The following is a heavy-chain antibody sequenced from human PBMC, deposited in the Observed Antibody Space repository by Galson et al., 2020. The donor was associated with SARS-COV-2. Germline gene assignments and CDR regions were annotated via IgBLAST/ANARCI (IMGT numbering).Heavy chain of an antibody. Sequence: HGESLKISCKGSGYSFTSYWISWVRQMPGKGLEWMGRIDPSDSYTNYSPSFQGHVTISADKSISTAYLQWSSLKASDTAMYYCARSPRSLNYYGSGSFLDYWGQGTLVTVSS. J-gene: IGHJ4*02. CDR1: GYSFTSYW. CDR2: IDPSDSYT. V-gene: IGHV5-10-1*01. CDR3: ARSPRSLNYYGSGSFLDY. D-gene: IGHD3-10*01.